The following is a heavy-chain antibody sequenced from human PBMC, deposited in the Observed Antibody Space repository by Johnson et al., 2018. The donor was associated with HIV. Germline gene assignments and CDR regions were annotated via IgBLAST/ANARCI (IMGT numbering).Heavy chain of an antibody. CDR3: ARGGSHKMDAFDI. J-gene: IGHJ3*02. CDR2: ISSSGNTI. CDR1: GFTFSSYA. Sequence: VQLVESGGGLVQPGGSLRLSCAASGFTFSSYAMSWVRQAPGNGLEWVSYISSSGNTIYYADSVKGRFTISRDNAKNSLYLQMNSLRAEDTAVYYCARGGSHKMDAFDIWGQGTMVTVSS. V-gene: IGHV3-48*04. D-gene: IGHD1-26*01.